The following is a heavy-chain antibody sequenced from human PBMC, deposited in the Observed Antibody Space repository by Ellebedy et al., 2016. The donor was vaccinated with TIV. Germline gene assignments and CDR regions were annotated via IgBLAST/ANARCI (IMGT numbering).Heavy chain of an antibody. V-gene: IGHV3-48*04. D-gene: IGHD6-19*01. CDR2: ISRTSDTI. CDR1: GFTFTSYN. Sequence: GESLKISCVTSGFTFTSYNMIWVRQAPGKGLEWISFISRTSDTIYYADSVKGRFTISRDNAKDSLYLQMNSLRVEDTAVYYCARRRLVAGSDSWGQGTLVIVSS. CDR3: ARRRLVAGSDS. J-gene: IGHJ5*01.